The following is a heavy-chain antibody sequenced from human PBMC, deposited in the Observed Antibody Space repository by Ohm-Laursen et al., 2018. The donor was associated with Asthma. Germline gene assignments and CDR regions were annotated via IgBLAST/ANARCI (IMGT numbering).Heavy chain of an antibody. D-gene: IGHD1-14*01. CDR3: ARDRYTNTWTQGYFDY. CDR2: ISYDGSNI. J-gene: IGHJ4*02. CDR1: GFIFSSYA. V-gene: IGHV3-30-3*01. Sequence: SLRLSCTASGFIFSSYAMHWVRQAPGKGLDWVAVISYDGSNIYYADSVKGRFTISRDNSENTLYLQMNSLRVEDTAVYYCARDRYTNTWTQGYFDYWGQGTLVTVTS.